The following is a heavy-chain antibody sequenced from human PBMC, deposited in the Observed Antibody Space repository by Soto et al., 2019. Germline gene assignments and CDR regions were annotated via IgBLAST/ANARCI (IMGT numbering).Heavy chain of an antibody. CDR2: IYATGTT. CDR3: VRDGTKTLRDWFDP. J-gene: IGHJ5*02. V-gene: IGHV4-4*07. D-gene: IGHD1-1*01. Sequence: SETLSLTCTVSGASISGFYWSWIRKSAGKGLEWIGRIYATGTTDYNPSLKSRVMMSADTSKKQFSLKLRSVTAADTAVYYCVRDGTKTLRDWFDPWGQGISVTVSS. CDR1: GASISGFY.